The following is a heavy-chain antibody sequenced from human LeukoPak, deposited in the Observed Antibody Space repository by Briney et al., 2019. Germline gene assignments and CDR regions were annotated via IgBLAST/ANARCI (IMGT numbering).Heavy chain of an antibody. CDR1: GFSLSTSGMR. V-gene: IGHV2-70*04. CDR3: ARTPYCGGDCYVDY. J-gene: IGHJ4*02. D-gene: IGHD2-21*02. Sequence: SGPALVKPTQTLTLTCTFSGFSLSTSGMRVSWIRQPPGKALEWLARIDWDDDKFYSTSLKTRLTISKDTSKNQVVLTMTNMNPVDTATYYCARTPYCGGDCYVDYWGQGTLVTVSS. CDR2: IDWDDDK.